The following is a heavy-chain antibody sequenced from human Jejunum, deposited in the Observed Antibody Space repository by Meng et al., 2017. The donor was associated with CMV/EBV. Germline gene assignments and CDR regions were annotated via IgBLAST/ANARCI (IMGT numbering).Heavy chain of an antibody. J-gene: IGHJ5*02. CDR1: GFTYSNFW. V-gene: IGHV3-7*01. Sequence: CAVSGFTYSNFWMSWVRQSPGMGLEWVANIKQDGSATYYADSVKGRFTISRDNAKNSLYLQMDNLRADDTAVYYCVREDIVVFDNWGQGTLGTVSS. D-gene: IGHD2-15*01. CDR3: VREDIVVFDN. CDR2: IKQDGSAT.